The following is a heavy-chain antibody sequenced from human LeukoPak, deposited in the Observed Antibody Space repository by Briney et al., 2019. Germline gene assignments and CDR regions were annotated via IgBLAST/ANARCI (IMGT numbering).Heavy chain of an antibody. J-gene: IGHJ4*02. CDR3: ARGIAAVGVGSPKRNDY. D-gene: IGHD6-13*01. Sequence: EASVKVSCTASGYTFTGYYMHWVRQAPGQGLEWMGWINPNSGGTNYAQKFQGRVTMTRDTSISTAYMELSRLRSDDTAVYYCARGIAAVGVGSPKRNDYWGQGTLVTVSS. V-gene: IGHV1-2*02. CDR1: GYTFTGYY. CDR2: INPNSGGT.